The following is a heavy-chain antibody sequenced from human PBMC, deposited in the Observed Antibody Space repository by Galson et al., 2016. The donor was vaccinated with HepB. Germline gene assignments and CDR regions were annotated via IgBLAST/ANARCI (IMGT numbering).Heavy chain of an antibody. CDR3: AKDPPVDLLTTID. Sequence: SVKVSCKASGYTFTDYYIHWARQAPGQGLEWMGWLNPKSGGTNYAQKFQGRVTMTSDTSISTAYMELNRLRADDTAVYYCAKDPPVDLLTTIDWGQGTLVTVSS. J-gene: IGHJ4*02. CDR1: GYTFTDYY. D-gene: IGHD5-12*01. V-gene: IGHV1-2*02. CDR2: LNPKSGGT.